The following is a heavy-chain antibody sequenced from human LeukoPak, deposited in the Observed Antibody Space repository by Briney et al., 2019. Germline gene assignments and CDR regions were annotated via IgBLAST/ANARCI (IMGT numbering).Heavy chain of an antibody. CDR1: GYSFTIYY. Sequence: ASVNLSCTTSGYSFTIYYMHWVRQAPGQGLGWMGIINPSGGSTTYAQKFQGRLTMTSDTSTSTVYMELSSLRSEDTAVYYCARSSAYYNEADIWGQGTMVTVSS. D-gene: IGHD1-26*01. J-gene: IGHJ3*02. V-gene: IGHV1-46*01. CDR2: INPSGGST. CDR3: ARSSAYYNEADI.